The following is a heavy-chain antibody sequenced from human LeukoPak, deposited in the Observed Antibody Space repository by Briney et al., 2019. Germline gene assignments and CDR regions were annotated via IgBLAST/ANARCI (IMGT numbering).Heavy chain of an antibody. V-gene: IGHV4-34*01. CDR3: AGAGRRVDY. CDR1: GGSFSGYY. Sequence: TSETLSLTCAVYGGSFSGYYWSWIRQPPGKGLEWIGEINHSGSTNYNPSLKSRVTISVDTSKNQFSLKLSSVTAADTAVYYCAGAGRRVDYWGQGTLVTVSS. CDR2: INHSGST. J-gene: IGHJ4*02.